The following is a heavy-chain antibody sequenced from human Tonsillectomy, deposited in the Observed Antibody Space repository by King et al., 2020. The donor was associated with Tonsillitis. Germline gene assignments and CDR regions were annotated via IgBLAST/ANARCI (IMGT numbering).Heavy chain of an antibody. CDR1: GFPFSSYG. J-gene: IGHJ4*02. V-gene: IGHV3-30*18. Sequence: HVQLVESGGGVVQPGRSLRLSCAASGFPFSSYGMHWVRQAPGKGLGWVAVISYDGSNKYYADSVKGRFTISRDNSKNTLYLQMNSLRAEDTAVYYCAKTAPYGGYAPAFDYWGQGTLVTVSS. D-gene: IGHD5-12*01. CDR2: ISYDGSNK. CDR3: AKTAPYGGYAPAFDY.